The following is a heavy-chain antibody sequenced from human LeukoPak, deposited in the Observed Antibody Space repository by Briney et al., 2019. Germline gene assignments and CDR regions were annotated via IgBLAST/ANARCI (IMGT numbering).Heavy chain of an antibody. Sequence: PSETLSLTCTVSGYSISSGYYWGWIRQPPGKGLEWIGSIYHSGSTYYNPSLKSRVTISVDTSKNQFSLKLSSVTAADTAVYYCARHALKRWLQLMGPRSSGKLDYWGQGTLVTVSS. CDR3: ARHALKRWLQLMGPRSSGKLDY. J-gene: IGHJ4*02. V-gene: IGHV4-38-2*02. CDR1: GYSISSGYY. D-gene: IGHD5-24*01. CDR2: IYHSGST.